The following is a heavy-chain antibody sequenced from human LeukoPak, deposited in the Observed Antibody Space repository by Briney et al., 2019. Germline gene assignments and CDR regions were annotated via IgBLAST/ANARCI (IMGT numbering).Heavy chain of an antibody. CDR3: LRGDRRDY. Sequence: KSGGSLRLSCAASGFTYSSYWMTWVRQAPGKGLEWVSSIDSSGGYMFYADSVKGRFIISRDNAKDSLYLQMNSLRVEDTAVYYCLRGDRRDYWGQGTLVTVSS. J-gene: IGHJ4*02. CDR2: IDSSGGYM. V-gene: IGHV3-21*06. CDR1: GFTYSSYW.